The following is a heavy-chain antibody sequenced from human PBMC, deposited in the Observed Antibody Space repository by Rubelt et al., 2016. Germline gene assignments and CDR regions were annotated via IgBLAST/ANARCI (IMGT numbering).Heavy chain of an antibody. V-gene: IGHV4-39*07. CDR3: ARGGYGTPFDY. J-gene: IGHJ4*02. D-gene: IGHD1-14*01. CDR2: ISYSGST. Sequence: ISYSGSTYYNPSLKSRVTISVDTSKNQFSLKLSSVTAADTAVYYCARGGYGTPFDYWGQGTLVTVSS.